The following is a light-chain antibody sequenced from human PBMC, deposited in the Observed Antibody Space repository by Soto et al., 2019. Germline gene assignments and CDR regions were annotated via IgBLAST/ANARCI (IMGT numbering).Light chain of an antibody. CDR3: QQYGSYPWT. CDR2: GAS. V-gene: IGKV3-20*01. CDR1: QSVSSNY. J-gene: IGKJ1*01. Sequence: ESVLTHSPGTLSLSPGERATLSCRASQSVSSNYLAWYQQKPGQAPGLLIHGASSRATGVPDRFSGSGSGTDFTLTITRLEPEDFAVYYCQQYGSYPWTLGQGTKVDIK.